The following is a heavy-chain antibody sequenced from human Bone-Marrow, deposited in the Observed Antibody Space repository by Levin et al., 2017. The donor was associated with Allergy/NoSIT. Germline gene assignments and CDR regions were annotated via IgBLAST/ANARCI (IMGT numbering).Heavy chain of an antibody. D-gene: IGHD2-15*01. Sequence: LSLTCAASGLTFSDYSMSWVRQAPGKGLEWISSISFSSSSISYADSVKGRFTVSRDNAKNSLYLRMNNLRVDDTAVYYCAIPYCRDGGGTCFSYFFDYWGQGTLVTVSS. CDR2: ISFSSSSI. V-gene: IGHV3-11*01. CDR1: GLTFSDYS. J-gene: IGHJ4*02. CDR3: AIPYCRDGGGTCFSYFFDY.